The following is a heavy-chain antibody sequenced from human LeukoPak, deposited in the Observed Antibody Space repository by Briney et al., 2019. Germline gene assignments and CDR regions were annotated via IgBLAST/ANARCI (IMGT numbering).Heavy chain of an antibody. V-gene: IGHV1-18*01. Sequence: ASVKVSCKASGYTFTSYGISWVRQAPGQGLEWMGWISAYNGNTNYAQKLQGRVTMTTDTSTSTAYMELRSLRSDDTAVYYCAREHAYDSSGYHIDYWGQGTLVTVSS. CDR1: GYTFTSYG. CDR2: ISAYNGNT. J-gene: IGHJ4*02. D-gene: IGHD3-22*01. CDR3: AREHAYDSSGYHIDY.